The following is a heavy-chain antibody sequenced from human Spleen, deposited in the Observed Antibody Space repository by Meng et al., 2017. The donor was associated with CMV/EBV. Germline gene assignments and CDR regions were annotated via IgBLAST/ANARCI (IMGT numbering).Heavy chain of an antibody. Sequence: GESLKISCAASGFTFSSYGVHWVRQTPGKGLEWVAFIRDDGTNKYYAASVRGRFTISRDNSKNTLYLQMNNLRPEDTAVYYCAKGGWSYSYYGLGVWGQGTAVTVSS. V-gene: IGHV3-30*02. CDR3: AKGGWSYSYYGLGV. D-gene: IGHD2-15*01. CDR2: IRDDGTNK. CDR1: GFTFSSYG. J-gene: IGHJ6*02.